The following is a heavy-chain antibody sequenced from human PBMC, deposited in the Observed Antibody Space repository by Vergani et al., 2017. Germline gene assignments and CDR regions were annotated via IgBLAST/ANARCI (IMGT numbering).Heavy chain of an antibody. J-gene: IGHJ4*02. Sequence: QVQLQESGPGLVKPSETLSLTCTVSGGSISSYYWSWIRQPPGKGLEWIGYIYSSGSTNYNPSLKSRVTISVDTSKNQFSLKLSSVTAADTAVYYCARDGGYSSGWYDYWGQGTLVTVSS. CDR3: ARDGGYSSGWYDY. CDR1: GGSISSYY. D-gene: IGHD6-19*01. V-gene: IGHV4-59*01. CDR2: IYSSGST.